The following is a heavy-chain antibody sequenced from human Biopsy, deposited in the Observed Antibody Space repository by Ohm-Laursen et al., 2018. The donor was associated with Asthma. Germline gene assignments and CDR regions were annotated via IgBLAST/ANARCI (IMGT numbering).Heavy chain of an antibody. CDR3: AKRRGYSDLTDFDH. CDR1: GFTFSNYA. D-gene: IGHD3-3*01. CDR2: VSYDGGVA. Sequence: SSLRLSCTASGFTFSNYAMSWVRQAPGKGLEWVAVVSYDGGVARYADSMKGRFTISRDNAKSTLYLQMNRLRTDDTAVYYCAKRRGYSDLTDFDHWGQGTLVTVSS. J-gene: IGHJ4*02. V-gene: IGHV3-30-3*02.